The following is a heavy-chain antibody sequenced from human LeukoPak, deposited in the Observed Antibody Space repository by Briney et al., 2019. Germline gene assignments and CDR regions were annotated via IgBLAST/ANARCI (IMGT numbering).Heavy chain of an antibody. CDR1: GLTFYSYG. CDR2: ISGSGDTT. Sequence: HLGGSLRLSCAASGLTFYSYGMSWVRQAPGKGLEWVSGISGSGDTTYYADSVKGRFTISRDNSKNTLFLQMNSLRVEDTAVYYCAKGHSAHGTGFDCWGQGTLVAVSS. D-gene: IGHD1-14*01. V-gene: IGHV3-23*01. CDR3: AKGHSAHGTGFDC. J-gene: IGHJ4*02.